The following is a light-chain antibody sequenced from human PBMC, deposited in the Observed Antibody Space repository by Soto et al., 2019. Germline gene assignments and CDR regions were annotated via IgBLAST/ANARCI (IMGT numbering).Light chain of an antibody. CDR1: SSDVGGYNY. V-gene: IGLV2-14*01. CDR3: SSYTSSSTLLYV. CDR2: DVS. J-gene: IGLJ1*01. Sequence: HSVLTQPASVPGSPGQSITIPCTGTSSDVGGYNYVSWYQQHPGKAPKLMIYDVSNRPSGVSNRFSGSKSGNTASLTISGLQAEDEADYYCSSYTSSSTLLYVFGTGTKVTVL.